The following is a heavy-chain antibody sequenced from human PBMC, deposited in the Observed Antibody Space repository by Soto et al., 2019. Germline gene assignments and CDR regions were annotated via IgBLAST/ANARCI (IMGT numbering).Heavy chain of an antibody. Sequence: GGSLRLSCAASGFTFSSYSMNWVRQAPGKGLEWVSSISSSSSYIYYADSVKGRFTISRDNAKNSLYLQMNSLRAEDTAVYYCARAYYYDSSGSDALYNWFDPWGQGTLVTVSS. CDR2: ISSSSSYI. CDR3: ARAYYYDSSGSDALYNWFDP. CDR1: GFTFSSYS. V-gene: IGHV3-21*01. J-gene: IGHJ5*02. D-gene: IGHD3-22*01.